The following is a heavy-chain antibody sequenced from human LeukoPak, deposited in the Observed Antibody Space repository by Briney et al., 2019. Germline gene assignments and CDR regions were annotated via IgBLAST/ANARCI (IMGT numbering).Heavy chain of an antibody. CDR3: ARSNQADDY. J-gene: IGHJ4*02. V-gene: IGHV3-74*01. CDR1: GFTFSNYW. D-gene: IGHD4-11*01. Sequence: GGSLRLSCTASGFTFSNYWMHWVSQVPGKGLVWVSRINTGGSSTTYADSVKGRFTISRDNAKNTLYLQMNSLRVEDTAVYYCARSNQADDYWGQGTLVTVSS. CDR2: INTGGSST.